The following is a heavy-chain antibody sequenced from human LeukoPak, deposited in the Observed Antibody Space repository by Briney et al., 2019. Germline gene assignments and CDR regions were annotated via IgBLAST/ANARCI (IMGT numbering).Heavy chain of an antibody. J-gene: IGHJ3*02. V-gene: IGHV4-30-4*08. D-gene: IGHD3-3*01. CDR3: ARRLVWGDSHLDAFDI. CDR1: GGSISSGDYY. CDR2: IYYSGST. Sequence: PSETLSLTCTVSGGSISSGDYYWSWIRQPPGKGLERIGYIYYSGSTYYNPSLKSRVTISVDKSKNQFSLKLSSVTAADTAVYYCARRLVWGDSHLDAFDIWGQGTMDTVSS.